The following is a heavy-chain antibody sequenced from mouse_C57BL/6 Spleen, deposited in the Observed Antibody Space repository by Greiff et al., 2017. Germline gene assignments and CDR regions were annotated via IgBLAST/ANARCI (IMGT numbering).Heavy chain of an antibody. CDR3: ARAQLGSYYFDY. J-gene: IGHJ2*01. CDR2: ISSGSSTI. D-gene: IGHD4-1*02. CDR1: GFTFSDYG. Sequence: EVKLQESGGGLVKPGGSLKLSCAASGFTFSDYGMHWVRQAPEKGLEWVAYISSGSSTIYYADTVKGRFTISRDNAKNTLFLQMTSLRSEDTAMYYCARAQLGSYYFDYWGQGTTLTVSS. V-gene: IGHV5-17*01.